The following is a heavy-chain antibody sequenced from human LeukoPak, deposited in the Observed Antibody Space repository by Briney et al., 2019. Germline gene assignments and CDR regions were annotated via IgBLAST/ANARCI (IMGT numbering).Heavy chain of an antibody. V-gene: IGHV4-30-4*08. D-gene: IGHD3-3*01. CDR2: IYYSGST. J-gene: IGHJ3*02. CDR1: GGSISSGDYY. CDR3: ASVHSHFGVVDAFDI. Sequence: SQTLSLTCTVSGGSISSGDYYWSWIRQPPGKGLEWIGYIYYSGSTYYNPSLKSRVTISVDTSKNQFSLKLSSVTAADTAVYYCASVHSHFGVVDAFDIWGQGTMVTVSS.